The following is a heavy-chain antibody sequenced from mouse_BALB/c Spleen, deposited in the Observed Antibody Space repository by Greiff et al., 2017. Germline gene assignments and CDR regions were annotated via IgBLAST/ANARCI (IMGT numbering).Heavy chain of an antibody. V-gene: IGHV1-54*01. CDR3: ARLSWYFDV. Sequence: QVQLKESGAELVRPGTSVKVSCKASGYAFTNYLIEWVKQRPGQGLEWIGVINPGSGGTNYNEKFKGKATLTADKSSSTAYMQLSSLTSDDSAVYFCARLSWYFDVWGAGTTVTVSS. CDR1: GYAFTNYL. CDR2: INPGSGGT. J-gene: IGHJ1*01.